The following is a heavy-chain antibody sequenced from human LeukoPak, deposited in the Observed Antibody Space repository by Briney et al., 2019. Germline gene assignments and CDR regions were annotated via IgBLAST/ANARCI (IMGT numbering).Heavy chain of an antibody. CDR2: IYYSGCT. J-gene: IGHJ3*02. Sequence: SETLSLTCTVSGGSISSSSYYWGWIRQPPGKGLEWIGSIYYSGCTYYNPSLKSRVTISVDTSKNQFSLKLSSVTAADTAVYYCASDSSGYYDPYAFDIWGQGTMVTVSS. CDR1: GGSISSSSYY. V-gene: IGHV4-39*01. CDR3: ASDSSGYYDPYAFDI. D-gene: IGHD3-22*01.